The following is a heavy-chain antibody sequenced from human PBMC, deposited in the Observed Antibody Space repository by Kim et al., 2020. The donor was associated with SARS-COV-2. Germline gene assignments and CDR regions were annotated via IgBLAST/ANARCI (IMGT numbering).Heavy chain of an antibody. CDR1: GFTFSSYA. D-gene: IGHD6-19*01. CDR3: ARGSQQGRVRGGFDI. J-gene: IGHJ3*02. Sequence: GGSLRLSCAASGFTFSSYAMHWVRQAPGKGLEWVAVISYDGSNKYYADSVKGRFTISRDNSKNTLYLQMNSLRAEDTAVYYCARGSQQGRVRGGFDIWGQGTMVTVSS. V-gene: IGHV3-30-3*01. CDR2: ISYDGSNK.